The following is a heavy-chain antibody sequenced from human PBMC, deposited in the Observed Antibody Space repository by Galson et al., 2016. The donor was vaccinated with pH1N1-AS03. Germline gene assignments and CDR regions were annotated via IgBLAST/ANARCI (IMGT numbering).Heavy chain of an antibody. Sequence: PALVKPTQTLTLTCTFSGFSLDSTDVNVAWIRQPPGKALEWLALIRWNADKHYSPSLKNRLTVPEDTSKNQVVLTMTNLDPVDTATYFCARDFNWRIDYWGQGTLVTVSS. D-gene: IGHD1-1*01. J-gene: IGHJ4*02. V-gene: IGHV2-5*01. CDR1: GFSLDSTDVN. CDR2: IRWNADK. CDR3: ARDFNWRIDY.